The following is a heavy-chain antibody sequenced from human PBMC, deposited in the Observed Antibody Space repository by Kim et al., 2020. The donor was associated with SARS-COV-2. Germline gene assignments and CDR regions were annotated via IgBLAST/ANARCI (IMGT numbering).Heavy chain of an antibody. Sequence: SETLSLTCTVSGGSTSSSGYYWTWIRQLPGKGLEWIGYTFDSESTYYTPALKSRVTISLDTSQDQFSLKLTSVVAADTAVYYCARVEQWLRHWYFDLWGRGALVNVSS. CDR1: GGSTSSSGYY. D-gene: IGHD6-19*01. CDR2: TFDSEST. CDR3: ARVEQWLRHWYFDL. J-gene: IGHJ2*01. V-gene: IGHV4-31*03.